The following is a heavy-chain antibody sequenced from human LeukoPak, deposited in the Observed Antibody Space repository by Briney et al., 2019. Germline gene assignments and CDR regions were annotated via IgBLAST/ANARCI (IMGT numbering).Heavy chain of an antibody. Sequence: SETLSLTCTVSGGSISSSSYYWGWIRQPPGRGLEWIGSIYYSGSTYYNPSLKSRVTISVDASKNQFSLKLSSVTAADTAVYYCARVSGIQPPDYWGQGTLVTVSS. J-gene: IGHJ4*02. D-gene: IGHD5-18*01. CDR1: GGSISSSSYY. CDR2: IYYSGST. V-gene: IGHV4-39*07. CDR3: ARVSGIQPPDY.